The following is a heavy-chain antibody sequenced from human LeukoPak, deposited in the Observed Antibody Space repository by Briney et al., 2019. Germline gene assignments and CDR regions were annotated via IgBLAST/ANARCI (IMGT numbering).Heavy chain of an antibody. D-gene: IGHD1-26*01. CDR1: GGSISSYY. Sequence: LSLTCTVSGGSISSYYWSWIRQPPGKGLEWVSGISWNSGSIGYADSVKGRFTISRDNAKNSLYLQMNSLRIDDTAVYYCATEGGSSDAFAFWGQGTKVTVSS. J-gene: IGHJ3*01. CDR2: ISWNSGSI. CDR3: ATEGGSSDAFAF. V-gene: IGHV3-9*01.